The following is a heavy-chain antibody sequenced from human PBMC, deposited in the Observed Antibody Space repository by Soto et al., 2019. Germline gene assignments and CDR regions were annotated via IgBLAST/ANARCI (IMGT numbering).Heavy chain of an antibody. CDR1: GFTFGDYA. Sequence: GESLKISCTASGFTFGDYAMSWFRQAPGKGLEWVGFIRSKAYGGTTEYAASVKGRFTISRDDSKSIAYLQMNSLKTEDTAVYYCTRDSLDIVVVVAATPGDYYYYMDVWGKGTTVTVSS. J-gene: IGHJ6*03. V-gene: IGHV3-49*03. D-gene: IGHD2-15*01. CDR2: IRSKAYGGTT. CDR3: TRDSLDIVVVVAATPGDYYYYMDV.